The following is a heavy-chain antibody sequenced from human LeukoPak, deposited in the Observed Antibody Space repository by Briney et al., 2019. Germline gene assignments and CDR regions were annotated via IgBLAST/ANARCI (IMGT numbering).Heavy chain of an antibody. CDR2: ISSRSTTI. CDR3: ARGSGYGDLDY. D-gene: IGHD4-17*01. Sequence: GGSLRLSCAAAGCTVSRCGLKWLPQPPGKGPEWVSYISSRSTTIFHADSVKGRFTISRDNSKNTLYLQMNSLRAEDTSVYYCARGSGYGDLDYWGQGTLVTVSS. CDR1: GCTVSRCG. V-gene: IGHV3-48*01. J-gene: IGHJ4*02.